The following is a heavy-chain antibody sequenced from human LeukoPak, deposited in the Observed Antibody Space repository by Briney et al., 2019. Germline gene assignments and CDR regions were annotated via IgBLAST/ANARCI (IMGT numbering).Heavy chain of an antibody. J-gene: IGHJ5*02. CDR3: ARHFRGMVRGVISWFDP. D-gene: IGHD3-10*01. Sequence: SETLSLTCAVYGGSFSGYYWSWIRQPPGKGLEWIGEINHSGSTNYNPSLKSRVTISVDTSKNQFSLKLSSVTGADTAVYYCARHFRGMVRGVISWFDPWGQGTPVTVSS. CDR1: GGSFSGYY. V-gene: IGHV4-34*01. CDR2: INHSGST.